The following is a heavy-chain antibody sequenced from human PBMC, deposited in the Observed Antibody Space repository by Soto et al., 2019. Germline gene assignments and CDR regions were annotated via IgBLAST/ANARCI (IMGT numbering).Heavy chain of an antibody. CDR1: GFSLSTSGVG. V-gene: IGHV2-5*02. J-gene: IGHJ4*02. Sequence: QITLKESGPPLVKPTQTLTLTCTFSGFSLSTSGVGVGWIRQPPGKALEWLALIYWDDDKRYSPSLKSRLTITKXTXKXXVVLTMTHMDPVDTATYYCAHSLIPNWGSRGAFDYWGQGTLVTVSS. CDR2: IYWDDDK. D-gene: IGHD7-27*01. CDR3: AHSLIPNWGSRGAFDY.